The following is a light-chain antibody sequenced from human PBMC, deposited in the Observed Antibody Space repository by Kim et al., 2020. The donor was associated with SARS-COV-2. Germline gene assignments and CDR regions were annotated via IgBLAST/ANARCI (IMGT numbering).Light chain of an antibody. CDR1: QSISNW. Sequence: DVQMTQSPSTLSASVGDRVTITCRASQSISNWLAWYQQKPGKAPKLLIYKASSLESGVPSRFSGSGSGTQFTLTISSLQPDDFATYYCQQYHIYYTFGQGTKLEI. CDR3: QQYHIYYT. CDR2: KAS. J-gene: IGKJ2*01. V-gene: IGKV1-5*03.